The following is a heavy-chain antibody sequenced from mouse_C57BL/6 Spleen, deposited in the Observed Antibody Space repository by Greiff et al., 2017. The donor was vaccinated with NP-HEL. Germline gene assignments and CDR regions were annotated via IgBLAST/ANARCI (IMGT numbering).Heavy chain of an antibody. CDR2: IYPGDGDT. Sequence: QVQLQQSGAELVKPGASVKISCKASGYAFSSYWMNWVKQRPGKGLEWIGQIYPGDGDTNYNGKFQGKATLTADKSSSTAYMQLSSLTSEDSAVYFCARPQLGVFYFDYWGQGTTLTVSS. CDR3: ARPQLGVFYFDY. D-gene: IGHD4-1*02. J-gene: IGHJ2*01. CDR1: GYAFSSYW. V-gene: IGHV1-80*01.